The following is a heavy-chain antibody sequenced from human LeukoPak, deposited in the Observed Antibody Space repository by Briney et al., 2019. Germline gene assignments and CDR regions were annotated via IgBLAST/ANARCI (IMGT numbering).Heavy chain of an antibody. CDR1: GGSLKSNDKPY. D-gene: IGHD6-13*01. CDR3: APPSAGSSSWYRSAGGGHGWFDP. Sequence: PSETLSLTCTVSGGSLKSNDKPYWVWIRQPPGRPLEWVGSIYYDGTTPQNPSLNGRVTISMDTSRNQFFLKLTSVTAADTAVYYCAPPSAGSSSWYRSAGGGHGWFDPWGQGTLVTVSS. V-gene: IGHV4-39*01. CDR2: IYYDGTT. J-gene: IGHJ5*02.